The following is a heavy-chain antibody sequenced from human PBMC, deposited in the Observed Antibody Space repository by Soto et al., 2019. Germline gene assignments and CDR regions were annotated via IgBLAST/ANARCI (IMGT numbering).Heavy chain of an antibody. J-gene: IGHJ4*02. CDR2: ISYDGSNK. D-gene: IGHD3-16*01. Sequence: QVQLVESGGGLVQPGRSLRLSCAASGFTFSSYAMHWVRQAPGKGLEWVAVISYDGSNKYYADSVKGRFTISRDNSKNTLYLQMNSLRAEETAVYYCARAYEGDYFDYWGQGTLVTVSS. CDR1: GFTFSSYA. CDR3: ARAYEGDYFDY. V-gene: IGHV3-30-3*01.